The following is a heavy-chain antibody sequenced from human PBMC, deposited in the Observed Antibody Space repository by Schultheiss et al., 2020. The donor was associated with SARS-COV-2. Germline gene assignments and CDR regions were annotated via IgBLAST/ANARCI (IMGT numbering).Heavy chain of an antibody. J-gene: IGHJ3*02. CDR3: AKEGDSGTEGGDAFDI. Sequence: GGSLRLSCAASGFTFSSYAMSWVRQAPGKGLEWVSAISGSGGSTYYADSVKGRFTISRDNSKNTLYLQMNSLRAEDTAVYYCAKEGDSGTEGGDAFDIWGQGTMGTVAS. CDR2: ISGSGGST. CDR1: GFTFSSYA. V-gene: IGHV3-23*01. D-gene: IGHD1-26*01.